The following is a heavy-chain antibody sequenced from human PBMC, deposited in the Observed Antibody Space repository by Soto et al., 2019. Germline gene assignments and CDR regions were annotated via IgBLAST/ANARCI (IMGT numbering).Heavy chain of an antibody. CDR2: ISAYNGNT. CDR1: GYTFTSYG. D-gene: IGHD2-2*01. CDR3: AREGRGYCSSTSCYSYYYGMDV. Sequence: GASVKVSCKASGYTFTSYGISWVRQAPGQGLEWMGWISAYNGNTNYAQKLQGRVTMTTDTSTSTAYMELRSLRSDDTAVYYCAREGRGYCSSTSCYSYYYGMDVWGQGTRVTVSS. V-gene: IGHV1-18*04. J-gene: IGHJ6*02.